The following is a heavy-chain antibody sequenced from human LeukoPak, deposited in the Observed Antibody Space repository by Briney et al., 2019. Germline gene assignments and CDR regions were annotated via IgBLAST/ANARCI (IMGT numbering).Heavy chain of an antibody. CDR2: IYSGGST. V-gene: IGHV3-53*05. J-gene: IGHJ4*02. D-gene: IGHD3-22*01. CDR3: AKDLWNYYDSSGYGYYFDY. Sequence: PGGSLRLSCAASGFTVSSNYMSWVRQAPGKGLEWVSVIYSGGSTYYADSVKGRFTISRDNSKNTLYLQMNSLRAEDTAVYYCAKDLWNYYDSSGYGYYFDYWGQGTLVTVSS. CDR1: GFTVSSNY.